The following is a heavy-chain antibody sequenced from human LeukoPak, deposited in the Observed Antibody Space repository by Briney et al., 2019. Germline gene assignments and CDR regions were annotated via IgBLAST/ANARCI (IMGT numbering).Heavy chain of an antibody. Sequence: ASGKVSCKASGYTFTSYDINWVRQATGQELEWMGWMNPHSDNTAYAQKFQGRVTRTKNTSISTAYMELSSLRSDETAVYYCTRRANGRRYKWFDTWGQGNLVTVSS. CDR2: MNPHSDNT. D-gene: IGHD2-8*01. CDR1: GYTFTSYD. J-gene: IGHJ5*02. V-gene: IGHV1-8*01. CDR3: TRRANGRRYKWFDT.